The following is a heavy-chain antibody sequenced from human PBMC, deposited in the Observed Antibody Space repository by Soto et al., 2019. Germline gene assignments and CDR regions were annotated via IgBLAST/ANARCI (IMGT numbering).Heavy chain of an antibody. Sequence: SETLSLTCTVSGGSISSSSYYWGWIRQPPGKGLEWIGSIYYSGSTYYNPSLKSRVTISVDTSKSQFSLKLSSVTAADTAVYYCARDRRGRTSIAARPGYYYGMDVWGQGTTVTVSS. CDR3: ARDRRGRTSIAARPGYYYGMDV. CDR1: GGSISSSSYY. D-gene: IGHD6-6*01. CDR2: IYYSGST. J-gene: IGHJ6*02. V-gene: IGHV4-39*02.